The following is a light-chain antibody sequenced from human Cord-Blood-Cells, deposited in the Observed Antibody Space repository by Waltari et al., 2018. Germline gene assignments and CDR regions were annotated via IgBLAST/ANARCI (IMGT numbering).Light chain of an antibody. CDR3: SSYAGSNNLV. V-gene: IGLV2-8*01. Sequence: QSALTKPPSASGSPGQSVPIPCPGTSTDVGGSNYVPWYQQHPGKAPKLMIYEVSKRPSGVPDRFSGSKSGNTASLTVSGLQAEDEADYYCSSYAGSNNLVFGGGTKLTVL. CDR1: STDVGGSNY. J-gene: IGLJ2*01. CDR2: EVS.